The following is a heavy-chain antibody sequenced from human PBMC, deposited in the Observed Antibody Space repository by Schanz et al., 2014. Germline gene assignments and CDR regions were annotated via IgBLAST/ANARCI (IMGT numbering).Heavy chain of an antibody. D-gene: IGHD2-2*01. V-gene: IGHV4-59*01. CDR3: ARQGIGYQHGRYYYYMDV. Sequence: QLQLQESGPGLVKPSETLSLTCTVSGGSISSYYWSWIRQPPGKGLEWIGYIYYSGDTNYNPSLKSLVTISVDTSKNQFSLNLISVTAADTAVYYCARQGIGYQHGRYYYYMDVWGRGTTVTVSS. CDR1: GGSISSYY. CDR2: IYYSGDT. J-gene: IGHJ6*03.